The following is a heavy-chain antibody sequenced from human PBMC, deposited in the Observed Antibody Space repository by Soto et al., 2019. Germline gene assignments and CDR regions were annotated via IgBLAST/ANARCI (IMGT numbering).Heavy chain of an antibody. CDR1: GYTFTSYG. CDR2: ISAYNGNT. CDR3: ARDQVSVAGRFYYYDSSGYTEYFKH. Sequence: GASVKVSCKASGYTFTSYGISWVRQAPGQGREWMGWISAYNGNTNYAQKLQGRVTMTTDTSTSTAYMELRSLRSDDTAVYYCARDQVSVAGRFYYYDSSGYTEYFKHWGQGTLVTVSS. V-gene: IGHV1-18*01. J-gene: IGHJ1*01. D-gene: IGHD3-22*01.